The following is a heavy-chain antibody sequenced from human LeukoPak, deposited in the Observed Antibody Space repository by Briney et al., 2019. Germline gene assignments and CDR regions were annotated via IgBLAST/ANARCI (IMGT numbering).Heavy chain of an antibody. D-gene: IGHD3-10*01. J-gene: IGHJ3*02. V-gene: IGHV4-39*07. CDR2: IYYSGST. CDR1: GGSISSSSYY. Sequence: SETLSLTCTVSGGSISSSSYYWGWIRQPSGKGLEWIGTIYYSGSTYYNPSLKSRVTISVDASKNQFSLKLSSVTAADTAVYYCARELVVLRFGEGRRFPDDAFDIWGQGTMVTVSS. CDR3: ARELVVLRFGEGRRFPDDAFDI.